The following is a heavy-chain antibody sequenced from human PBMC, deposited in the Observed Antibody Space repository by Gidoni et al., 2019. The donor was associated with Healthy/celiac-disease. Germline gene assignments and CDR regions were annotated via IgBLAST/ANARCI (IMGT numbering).Heavy chain of an antibody. D-gene: IGHD5-12*01. J-gene: IGHJ6*02. CDR1: GFTFSRYA. CDR2: ISSNGGST. V-gene: IGHV3-64*01. Sequence: EVQLVESGGGLVQPGGSLRLSCAASGFTFSRYALHWFRQAPGNGLEYVSAISSNGGSTYYANYVKGRFTISSANSKNTLYLQRGSLRAEDMAVYYCARGRYSCYDPRGVYYYYGMDVWGQGTTVTVSS. CDR3: ARGRYSCYDPRGVYYYYGMDV.